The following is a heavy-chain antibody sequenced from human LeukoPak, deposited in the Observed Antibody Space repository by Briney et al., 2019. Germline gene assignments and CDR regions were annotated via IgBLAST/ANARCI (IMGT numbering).Heavy chain of an antibody. J-gene: IGHJ4*02. CDR2: VWFDGRQK. CDR1: GFTFIKYG. CDR3: ARVSPAIVVVTGTGAPDY. Sequence: GTSLRLSCAASGFTFIKYGMHWVRQAPGKGLEWGAVVWFDGRQKYYENYVKGRFTISRDNSKNTVYLQINSLRAEETAVYYCARVSPAIVVVTGTGAPDYWGQGTLVTVSS. V-gene: IGHV3-33*01. D-gene: IGHD2-21*02.